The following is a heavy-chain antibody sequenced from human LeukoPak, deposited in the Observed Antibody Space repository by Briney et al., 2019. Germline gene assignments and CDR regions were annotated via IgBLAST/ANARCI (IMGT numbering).Heavy chain of an antibody. CDR2: IYQSGST. D-gene: IGHD7-27*01. V-gene: IGHV4-38-2*02. CDR1: GYSISSGYY. CDR3: AGPSYGGQTGGGGNYYGMDV. J-gene: IGHJ6*02. Sequence: SETLSLTCTVSGYSISSGYYWGWIRQPPGKGLEWIGSIYQSGSTYYNPSLRSRVTISVDTSKNQFSLKLSSVTAADTAVYYWAGPSYGGQTGGGGNYYGMDVWGQGTTVTVSS.